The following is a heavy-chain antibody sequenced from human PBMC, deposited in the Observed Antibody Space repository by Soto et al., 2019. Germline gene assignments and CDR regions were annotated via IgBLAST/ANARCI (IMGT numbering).Heavy chain of an antibody. D-gene: IGHD6-13*01. J-gene: IGHJ6*02. CDR2: IIPIFGTA. CDR3: ARAKYSSRRTYSMDV. V-gene: IGHV1-69*13. CDR1: GGTFRSYA. Sequence: SVKVSCKASGGTFRSYAISWVRPAPGRGLEWMVWIIPIFGTANYAQKFQGRVTITADESTSTTYMELNSLRSEDTAVYYCARAKYSSRRTYSMDVWGQGTTVNVSS.